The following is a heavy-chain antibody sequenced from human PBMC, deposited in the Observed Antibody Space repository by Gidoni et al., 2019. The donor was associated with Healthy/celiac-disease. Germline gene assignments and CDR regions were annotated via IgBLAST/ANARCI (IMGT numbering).Heavy chain of an antibody. CDR2: ISGSGGST. V-gene: IGHV3-23*04. CDR1: GSTFSSYA. J-gene: IGHJ4*02. D-gene: IGHD2-15*01. CDR3: AKDEGDCSGGSCYWGFDY. Sequence: EVQLVESGGGLVQPGGSLRLSCAASGSTFSSYAMSWVRQAPGKGLEWVSAISGSGGSTSYADSVKGRFTISRDHSKNTLYLQMNSLRAEDTAVYYCAKDEGDCSGGSCYWGFDYWGQGTLVTVSS.